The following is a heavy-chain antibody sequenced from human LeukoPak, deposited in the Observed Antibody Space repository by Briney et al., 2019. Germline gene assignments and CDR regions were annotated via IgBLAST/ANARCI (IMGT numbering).Heavy chain of an antibody. V-gene: IGHV4-4*07. Sequence: SETLSLTCTVSGGSISSYYWSWIRQPAGKGLEWIGRIYTSGSTNYNPSLKSRVTMSVDTSKKQFSLKLSSVTAADTAVYYCARAPPHYDSSGYYSSDAFDIWGQGTMVTVSS. CDR1: GGSISSYY. D-gene: IGHD3-22*01. CDR2: IYTSGST. J-gene: IGHJ3*02. CDR3: ARAPPHYDSSGYYSSDAFDI.